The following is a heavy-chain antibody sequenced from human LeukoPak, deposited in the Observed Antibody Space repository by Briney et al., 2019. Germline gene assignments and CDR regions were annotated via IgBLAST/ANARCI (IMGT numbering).Heavy chain of an antibody. CDR2: MNPNSGNT. D-gene: IGHD3-3*01. Sequence: GASVKVSCKASGYTFTSYDINWVRQATGQGLEWMGWMNPNSGNTGYAQKFQGRVTMTRNTSISTAYMELSSLRSEDTAVYYCARMYYDFWSGYYGGGLDAYGMDVWGQGTTVTVSS. CDR3: ARMYYDFWSGYYGGGLDAYGMDV. J-gene: IGHJ6*02. V-gene: IGHV1-8*01. CDR1: GYTFTSYD.